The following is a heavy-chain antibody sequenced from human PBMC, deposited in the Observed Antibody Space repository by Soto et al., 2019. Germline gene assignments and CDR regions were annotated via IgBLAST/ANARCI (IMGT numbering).Heavy chain of an antibody. CDR3: ARHRYCGGDCSFYYFDY. V-gene: IGHV4-59*08. CDR2: IYYSGST. CDR1: GGSISSYY. D-gene: IGHD2-21*02. Sequence: SETLSLTCTVSGGSISSYYWSWIRQPPGKGLEWIGYIYYSGSTNYNPSLKSRVTISVDTSKNQFSLKLSSVTAADTAVYYCARHRYCGGDCSFYYFDYWGQGTLVTVSS. J-gene: IGHJ4*02.